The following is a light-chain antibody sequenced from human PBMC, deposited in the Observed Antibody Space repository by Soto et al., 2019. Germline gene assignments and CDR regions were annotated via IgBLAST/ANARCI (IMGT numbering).Light chain of an antibody. J-gene: IGLJ1*01. V-gene: IGLV2-14*01. CDR1: SIDVGGYNY. CDR3: NSYTGTSTLV. CDR2: DVS. Sequence: QSALTQPASVSGSPGQSITISCTGTSIDVGGYNYVSWYQQHPGKAPKLMIYDVSNRPSGVSNRFSGSTSGNTASLTISGLQAEDEADYYCNSYTGTSTLVFGTGTKLTVL.